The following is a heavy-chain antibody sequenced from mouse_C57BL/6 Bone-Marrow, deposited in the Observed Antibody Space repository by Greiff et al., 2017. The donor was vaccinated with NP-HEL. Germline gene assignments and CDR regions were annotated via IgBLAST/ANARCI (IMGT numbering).Heavy chain of an antibody. V-gene: IGHV5-12*01. CDR1: GFTFSDYY. Sequence: EVQVVESGGGLVQPGGSLKLSCAASGFTFSDYYMYWVRQTPEKRLEWVAYISNGGGSTYYPDTVKGRFTISRDHAKNTLYLQMSRLKAEDTAMYYCARPSTVVAPFAYWGQGTLVTVSA. D-gene: IGHD1-1*01. CDR2: ISNGGGST. CDR3: ARPSTVVAPFAY. J-gene: IGHJ3*01.